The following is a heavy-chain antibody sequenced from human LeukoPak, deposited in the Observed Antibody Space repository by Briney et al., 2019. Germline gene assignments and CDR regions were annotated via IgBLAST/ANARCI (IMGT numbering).Heavy chain of an antibody. J-gene: IGHJ6*04. CDR1: GGTFSSYA. CDR3: ARGGYYDFWSGYYTPTTGVMDV. Sequence: ASVKVSCKASGGTFSSYAISWVRQAPGQGLEWMGGIIPMFNTTKYAQKFQDRVTITADKSTSTAYMELSSLRSEDTAVYYCARGGYYDFWSGYYTPTTGVMDVWGKGTTVTVSS. D-gene: IGHD3-3*01. CDR2: IIPMFNTT. V-gene: IGHV1-69*06.